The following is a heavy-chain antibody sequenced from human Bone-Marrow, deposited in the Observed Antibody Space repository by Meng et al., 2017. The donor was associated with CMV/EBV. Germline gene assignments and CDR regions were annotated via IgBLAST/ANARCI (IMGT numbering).Heavy chain of an antibody. CDR2: IIPIFGTA. CDR3: ARGQQYMDF. D-gene: IGHD6-13*01. Sequence: QVQLVQSGAEVKKPGASVTVSCKASGYTFTDHYMPWVRQPPGRGLEWMGWIIPIFGTANYAQKFQGRVTIIADKSTNTNYMELSSLRSEDTAVYYCARGQQYMDFWGQGTLVTVSS. V-gene: IGHV1-69*06. CDR1: GYTFTDHY. J-gene: IGHJ4*02.